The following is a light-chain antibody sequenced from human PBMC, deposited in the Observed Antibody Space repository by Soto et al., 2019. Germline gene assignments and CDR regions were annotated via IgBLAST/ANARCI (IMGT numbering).Light chain of an antibody. CDR2: SAS. Sequence: EIVLTQSPGTLSLSPGERATLSCRASQSVTSSFLAWYQQKPGQAPRLLIYSASHRATGIPDRFSGSESGTDFTLTISRLEPEDFAVYWCQQYDSSPRTFGQGTKVDIK. V-gene: IGKV3-20*01. CDR1: QSVTSSF. J-gene: IGKJ1*01. CDR3: QQYDSSPRT.